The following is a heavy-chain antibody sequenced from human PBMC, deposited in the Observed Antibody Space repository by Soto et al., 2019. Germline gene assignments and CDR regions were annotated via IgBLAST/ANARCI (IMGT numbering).Heavy chain of an antibody. V-gene: IGHV4-59*01. CDR2: IYYSGST. J-gene: IGHJ6*02. Sequence: PSETLSLTCSVSGGSISSYYWIWIRQPPGKGLEWIGYIYYSGSTNYNPSLKSRVTISVDTSKNQFSLKLSSVTAADTAVYYCAREGKQYCSGGSCYIVRSGMDVWGQGTTVTVSS. D-gene: IGHD2-15*01. CDR3: AREGKQYCSGGSCYIVRSGMDV. CDR1: GGSISSYY.